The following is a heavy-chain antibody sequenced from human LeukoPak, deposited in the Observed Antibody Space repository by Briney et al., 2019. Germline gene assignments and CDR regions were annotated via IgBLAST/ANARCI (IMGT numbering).Heavy chain of an antibody. CDR1: GYTFTGYY. D-gene: IGHD2-2*01. Sequence: ASVKVSCKASGYTFTGYYMHWVRQAPGQGLEWMGWINPNNGGTNYAQKFQGRVTMTRDTSISTAYMELSRLRSDDTAVYYCARVLVPAGALWYHYYYMDVWGKGTTVTISS. J-gene: IGHJ6*03. CDR3: ARVLVPAGALWYHYYYMDV. CDR2: INPNNGGT. V-gene: IGHV1-2*02.